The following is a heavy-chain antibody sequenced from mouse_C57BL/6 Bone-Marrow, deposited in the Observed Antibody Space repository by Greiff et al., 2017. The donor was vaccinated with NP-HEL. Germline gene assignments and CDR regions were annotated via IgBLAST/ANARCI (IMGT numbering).Heavy chain of an antibody. Sequence: DVKLVESGGGLVKPGGSLKLSCAASGFTFSDYGMHWVRQAPEKGLEWVAYISSGSSTIYYADTVKGRFTFSRDNAKNTLFLQMTSLRSEDTAMYYCARSTVVAHWYFDVWGTGTTVTVSS. D-gene: IGHD1-1*01. J-gene: IGHJ1*03. CDR2: ISSGSSTI. CDR1: GFTFSDYG. CDR3: ARSTVVAHWYFDV. V-gene: IGHV5-17*01.